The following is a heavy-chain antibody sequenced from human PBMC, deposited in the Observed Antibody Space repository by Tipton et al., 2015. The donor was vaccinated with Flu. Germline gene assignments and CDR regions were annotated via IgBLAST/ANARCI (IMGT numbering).Heavy chain of an antibody. J-gene: IGHJ6*02. CDR2: ISWNSDI. D-gene: IGHD3-10*01. CDR1: GFTFDGYA. CDR3: AKNNGPRGYNYGMDV. V-gene: IGHV3-9*01. Sequence: SLRLSCAASGFTFDGYAMHWVRQAPGKGLEWVSGISWNSDIDYADSVKGRFTISRDNARNSLYLQMNSLGVKDTDFYYCAKNNGPRGYNYGMDVRVQGTTVTVS.